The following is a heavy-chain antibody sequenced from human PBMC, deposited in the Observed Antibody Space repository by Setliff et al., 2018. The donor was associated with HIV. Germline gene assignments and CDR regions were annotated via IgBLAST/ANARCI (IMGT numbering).Heavy chain of an antibody. CDR1: GFTVSDNH. Sequence: PGGSLRLSCAASGFTVSDNHMTWVRQAPGKGLEWVSFIYSDGRTYYADSVQGRFTIARDDSKNMLYLQIHSLRVDDTAAYYCAKGVKWLDPWGQGTLVTVSS. CDR2: IYSDGRT. D-gene: IGHD3-16*01. V-gene: IGHV3-53*01. CDR3: AKGVKWLDP. J-gene: IGHJ5*02.